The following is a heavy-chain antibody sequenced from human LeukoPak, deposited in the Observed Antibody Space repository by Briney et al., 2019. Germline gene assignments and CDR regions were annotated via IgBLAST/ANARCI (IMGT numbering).Heavy chain of an antibody. D-gene: IGHD1-26*01. CDR2: ISYDGSNK. J-gene: IGHJ3*02. CDR1: GFTFSSYG. Sequence: GGSLRLSCAASGFTFSSYGMHWVRQAPGKGLEWVAVISYDGSNKYYADSVKGRFTISRDNSKNTLYLQMNSLRAEDTAVYYCAKTPYGGSYPGGYAFDIWGQGTMVTVSS. CDR3: AKTPYGGSYPGGYAFDI. V-gene: IGHV3-30*18.